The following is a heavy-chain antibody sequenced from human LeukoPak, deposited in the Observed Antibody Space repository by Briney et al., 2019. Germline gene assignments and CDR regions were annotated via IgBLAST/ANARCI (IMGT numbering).Heavy chain of an antibody. Sequence: PGGSLRLSCAASGFTFSSYSMNWVRQAPGKGLEWVSSISSSSSYIYYADSVKGRFTISRDNAKNSLYLQMNSLRAEDTAVYYCARGGKGIAVAGFDYWGQGTLVTVSS. V-gene: IGHV3-21*01. J-gene: IGHJ4*02. CDR2: ISSSSSYI. CDR3: ARGGKGIAVAGFDY. CDR1: GFTFSSYS. D-gene: IGHD6-19*01.